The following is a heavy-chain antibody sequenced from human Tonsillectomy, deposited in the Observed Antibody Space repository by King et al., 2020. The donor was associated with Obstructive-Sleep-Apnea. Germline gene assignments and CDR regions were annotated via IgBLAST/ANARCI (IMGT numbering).Heavy chain of an antibody. CDR1: GGSISSSSYY. CDR2: IYYSGST. CDR3: ARERYDSSGYYQGVDY. Sequence: QLQESGPGLLKPSETLSLTCTVSGGSISSSSYYWCWIRQPPGKGLEWIGSIYYSGSTYYNPSLNSRVTISVDTSKNQFSLKLSSVTAAATAVYYCARERYDSSGYYQGVDYWGQGTLVTVSS. D-gene: IGHD3-22*01. J-gene: IGHJ4*02. V-gene: IGHV4-39*07.